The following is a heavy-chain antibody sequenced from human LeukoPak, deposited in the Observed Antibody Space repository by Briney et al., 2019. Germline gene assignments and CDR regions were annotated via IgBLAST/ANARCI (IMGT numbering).Heavy chain of an antibody. J-gene: IGHJ4*02. Sequence: GASVTVSCKASGYTFTSYGISWVRQAPGQGLEWMGWISAYNGNTNYAQKLQGRVTMTTDTSTSTAYMELWSLRSDDTAVYYCARGQQEYYYGSGIPYYFDYWGQGTLVTVSS. D-gene: IGHD3-10*01. CDR2: ISAYNGNT. V-gene: IGHV1-18*01. CDR1: GYTFTSYG. CDR3: ARGQQEYYYGSGIPYYFDY.